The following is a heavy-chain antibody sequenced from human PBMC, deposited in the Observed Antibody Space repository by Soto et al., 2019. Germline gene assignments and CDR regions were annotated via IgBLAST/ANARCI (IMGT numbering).Heavy chain of an antibody. D-gene: IGHD3-10*01. Sequence: QVQLQESGPGLVKPSQTLSLTCTVSGGSISSGGYYWSWIRQHPGKGLEWIGYIYYSGSTYYNPSLKSXXTXSXXTSKNQFSLKLSSVTAADTAVYYCARTNTYYLMDVWGQGTTVTVSS. V-gene: IGHV4-31*03. CDR3: ARTNTYYLMDV. CDR1: GGSISSGGYY. J-gene: IGHJ6*02. CDR2: IYYSGST.